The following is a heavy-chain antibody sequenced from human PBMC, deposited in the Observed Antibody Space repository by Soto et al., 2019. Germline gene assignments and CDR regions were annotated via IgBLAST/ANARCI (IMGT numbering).Heavy chain of an antibody. Sequence: ASVKVSCQASGYTFTICDISWVRQATGQGIERMGWMNPNSGNTAYAQKVQGRVTMTTDTSTSTAYMELRSLRSDDTAVFYCAREMVRGVGSDYWGQGTLVTVSS. D-gene: IGHD3-10*01. CDR2: MNPNSGNT. CDR3: AREMVRGVGSDY. J-gene: IGHJ4*02. CDR1: GYTFTICD. V-gene: IGHV1-8*01.